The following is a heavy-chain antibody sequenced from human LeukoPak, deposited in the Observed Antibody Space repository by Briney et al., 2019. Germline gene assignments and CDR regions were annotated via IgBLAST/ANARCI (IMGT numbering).Heavy chain of an antibody. Sequence: PGRSLRLSCAASGFTFSTYAMHWVRQAPGKGLEWVAVIWSDSTNKYYADSVRCRFTISRDNSKNTLYLQMSSLRAEDTAMYYCARDRLTTVTTFHFDYWGQGTLVTVSS. D-gene: IGHD4-17*01. CDR1: GFTFSTYA. CDR3: ARDRLTTVTTFHFDY. J-gene: IGHJ4*02. CDR2: IWSDSTNK. V-gene: IGHV3-33*01.